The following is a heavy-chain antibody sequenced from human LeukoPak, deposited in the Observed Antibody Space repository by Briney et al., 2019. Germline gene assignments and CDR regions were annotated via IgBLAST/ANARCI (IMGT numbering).Heavy chain of an antibody. CDR2: IYYTEST. J-gene: IGHJ4*02. D-gene: IGHD5-12*01. CDR3: AREGLPDHFDY. V-gene: IGHV4-59*01. CDR1: GGSIISNY. Sequence: SENVSPTGTVSGGSIISNYWGWIRHPPGKGREWIGYIYYTESTQKFPRRISRVTISVDTSKNQFSLKLSSVTAADTAVYYCAREGLPDHFDYWGQGTLVTVSS.